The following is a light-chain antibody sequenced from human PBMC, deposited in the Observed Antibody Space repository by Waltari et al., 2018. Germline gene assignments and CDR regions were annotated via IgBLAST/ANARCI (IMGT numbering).Light chain of an antibody. V-gene: IGLV2-14*01. CDR1: SSDVGGYKS. CDR2: DVD. Sequence: QSALTQPASVSGSPGQSITISCTGTSSDVGGYKSVAWYQQYPGTGPKVMIYDVDNWPSGISYRFSGSKSGNTASLTISGLQPEDEADYYCASYTRSNTYVFGTGTTVTVL. J-gene: IGLJ1*01. CDR3: ASYTRSNTYV.